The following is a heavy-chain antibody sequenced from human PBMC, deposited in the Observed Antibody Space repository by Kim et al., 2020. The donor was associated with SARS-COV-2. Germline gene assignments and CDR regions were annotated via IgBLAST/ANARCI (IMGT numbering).Heavy chain of an antibody. CDR3: AKEIADGLPLER. J-gene: IGHJ4*02. CDR2: VVRDGSVE. D-gene: IGHD1-1*01. CDR1: GFTFSSYG. V-gene: IGHV3-30*18. Sequence: GGSLRLSCAASGFTFSSYGMHWVRQAPGKGLDWVAVVVRDGSVEFYADSAKGRFTISRDNSRNTLYLLINSLRVEDTAVYYCAKEIADGLPLERWGQGTLVTVSS.